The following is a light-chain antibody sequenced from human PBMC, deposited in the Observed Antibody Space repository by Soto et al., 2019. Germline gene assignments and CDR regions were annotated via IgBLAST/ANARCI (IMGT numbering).Light chain of an antibody. J-gene: IGKJ4*01. V-gene: IGKV1-5*01. Sequence: DIQMTQSPSTLSASVGDRVTITCRASQSISSWLAWYQQKPGKAPKLLIYDASSLESGVPSRFSGSGSGTEFTLTISSLQPDDFAVYYCQQRTNWSPPTFGGGTKVEIK. CDR1: QSISSW. CDR2: DAS. CDR3: QQRTNWSPPT.